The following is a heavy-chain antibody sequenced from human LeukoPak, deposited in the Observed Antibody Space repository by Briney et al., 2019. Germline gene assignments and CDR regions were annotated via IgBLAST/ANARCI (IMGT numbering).Heavy chain of an antibody. CDR1: GFTFSSYG. Sequence: GGSLRLSCAASGFTFSSYGVHWVRQAPGKGLEWVSAISGSGGSTYYADSVKGRFTISRDNSKNTLYLQMNSLRAEDTAVYYCAKEEHFDWLPPVYYWGQGTLVTVSS. D-gene: IGHD3-9*01. CDR3: AKEEHFDWLPPVYY. J-gene: IGHJ4*02. CDR2: ISGSGGST. V-gene: IGHV3-23*01.